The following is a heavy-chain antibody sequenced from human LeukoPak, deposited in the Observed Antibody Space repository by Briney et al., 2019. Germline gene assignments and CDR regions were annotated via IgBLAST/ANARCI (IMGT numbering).Heavy chain of an antibody. CDR2: MYSVGST. D-gene: IGHD5-18*01. Sequence: GGSLRLSCAASGFTISANFMSWARQAPGKGLEWVSTMYSVGSTFYADSVKGRFTISRDPSKNSLDLQMDSLRVDDTAVYYCARDLSGYSYGFGGDLWGQGTLVTVSS. J-gene: IGHJ4*02. CDR3: ARDLSGYSYGFGGDL. V-gene: IGHV3-66*01. CDR1: GFTISANF.